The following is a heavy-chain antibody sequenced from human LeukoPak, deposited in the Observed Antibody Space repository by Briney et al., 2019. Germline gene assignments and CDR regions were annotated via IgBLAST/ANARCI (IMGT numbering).Heavy chain of an antibody. J-gene: IGHJ4*02. CDR3: AKARYCSGGSCYSDY. CDR1: GLTFTSYA. V-gene: IGHV3-23*01. CDR2: ISGSGDST. Sequence: GGSLRLSCAASGLTFTSYAMNWVRQAPGRGLEWVSGISGSGDSTYYADSVRGRFTISRDNSKNTLYLQMNSLRAEDTAVYYCAKARYCSGGSCYSDYWGQGTLVTVSS. D-gene: IGHD2-15*01.